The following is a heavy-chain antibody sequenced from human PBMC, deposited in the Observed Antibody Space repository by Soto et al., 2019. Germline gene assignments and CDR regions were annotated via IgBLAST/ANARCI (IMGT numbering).Heavy chain of an antibody. CDR1: GDSVSSGRYY. D-gene: IGHD6-19*01. CDR3: ARSGGGSGWL. V-gene: IGHV4-61*01. CDR2: IYYSGST. J-gene: IGHJ4*02. Sequence: SETLSLTCTVSGDSVSSGRYYWSWIRQPPGKALEWIAYIYYSGSTNYNPSLKSRVTISRDTSKNQFSLKLTSVTAADTAVYYCARSGGGSGWLGGQGSLVTVSS.